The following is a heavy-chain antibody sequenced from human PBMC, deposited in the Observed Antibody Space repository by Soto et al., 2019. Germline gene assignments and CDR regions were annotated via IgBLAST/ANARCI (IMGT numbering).Heavy chain of an antibody. CDR2: FDPEDGET. CDR1: GYTLTELS. J-gene: IGHJ6*03. CDR3: ATGTPHITTVFYYYYYMDV. Sequence: QVQLVQSGAEVKKPGASVKVSCKVSGYTLTELSMHWVRQAPGKGLEWMGGFDPEDGETIYAQKFQGRVTMTEDTSTDTAYMELSSLRSEDTAVYYCATGTPHITTVFYYYYYMDVWGKGTTVTVSS. V-gene: IGHV1-24*01. D-gene: IGHD1-26*01.